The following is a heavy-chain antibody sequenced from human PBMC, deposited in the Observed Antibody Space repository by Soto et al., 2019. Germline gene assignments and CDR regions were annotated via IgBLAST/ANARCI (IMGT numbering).Heavy chain of an antibody. CDR2: ISAYNGNT. V-gene: IGHV1-18*04. CDR1: GYTFTSYG. CDR3: ARNLAVDANYYYYGMDV. D-gene: IGHD6-19*01. Sequence: VASVNVSCKASGYTFTSYGISWVRQAPGQGLEWMGWISAYNGNTNYAQKLQGRVTMTTDTSTSTAYMELRSLRSDDTAVYYCARNLAVDANYYYYGMDVWGQGTRVTVSS. J-gene: IGHJ6*02.